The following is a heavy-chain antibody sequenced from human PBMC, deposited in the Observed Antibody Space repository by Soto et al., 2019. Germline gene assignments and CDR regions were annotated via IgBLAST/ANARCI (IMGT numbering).Heavy chain of an antibody. Sequence: SLRISCASSVFTFDGYAMHWVRQAPGKGLEWVSGISWNSGSIGYADSVKGRFTISRDNAKNSLYLQMNSLRAEDTALYYCAKAPDSRGYNSDYWGQGTLVTVS. CDR1: VFTFDGYA. J-gene: IGHJ4*02. V-gene: IGHV3-9*01. CDR3: AKAPDSRGYNSDY. CDR2: ISWNSGSI. D-gene: IGHD3-22*01.